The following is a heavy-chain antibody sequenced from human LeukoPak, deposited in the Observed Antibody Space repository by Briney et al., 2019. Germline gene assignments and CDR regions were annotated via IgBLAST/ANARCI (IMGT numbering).Heavy chain of an antibody. CDR3: ARDAGRAGDAFVI. D-gene: IGHD1-26*01. CDR1: GFTFRSYW. CDR2: IKKDGSEK. J-gene: IGHJ3*02. Sequence: GGSLRLSCAASGFTFRSYWMSWVRQAPGKGLEWVASIKKDGSEKYYVDSVKGRFTVSRDNAKNSLYLQMNSLRVEDTAMYYCARDAGRAGDAFVIWGQGTMVTVSS. V-gene: IGHV3-7*03.